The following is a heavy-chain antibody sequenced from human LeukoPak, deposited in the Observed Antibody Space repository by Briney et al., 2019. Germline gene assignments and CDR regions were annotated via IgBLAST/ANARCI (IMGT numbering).Heavy chain of an antibody. V-gene: IGHV1-18*01. J-gene: IGHJ6*02. CDR3: ARGYSSSWNDYYYYYYGMDV. Sequence: ASVKVSCKASGYTFTSYGISWVRQAPGQGLEWMGWISAYNGNTNYAQKLQGRVTMTTDTSTSTACMELRSLRSDDTAVYYCARGYSSSWNDYYYYYYGMDVWGQGTTVTVSS. D-gene: IGHD6-13*01. CDR1: GYTFTSYG. CDR2: ISAYNGNT.